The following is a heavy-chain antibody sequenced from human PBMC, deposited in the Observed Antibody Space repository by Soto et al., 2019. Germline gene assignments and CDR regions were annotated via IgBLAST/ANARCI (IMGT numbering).Heavy chain of an antibody. CDR3: ATDSPPWRKAMSFDQ. V-gene: IGHV4-39*07. CDR2: IYYSGST. J-gene: IGHJ4*02. CDR1: GGSISSSSYY. D-gene: IGHD5-18*01. Sequence: TETLSLTCTVSGGSISSSSYYWGWIRQPPGKGLEWIGSIYYSGSTYYNPSLKSRGTISVDTSKNQFSLKLSSVTAEDTAVYYCATDSPPWRKAMSFDQWGQGTLVTVSS.